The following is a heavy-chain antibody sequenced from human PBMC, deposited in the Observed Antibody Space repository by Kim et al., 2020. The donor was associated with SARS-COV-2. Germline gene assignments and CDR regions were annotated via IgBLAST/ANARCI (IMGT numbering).Heavy chain of an antibody. CDR3: ARPIVGDTHYYGMDV. D-gene: IGHD1-26*01. Sequence: GGSLRLSCAASGFTFSSHSMNWVRQAPGKGLEWVSSITTTSFIYYADSVKSRFTISRDNAKNSLYLQMNSLRAEDTAVYYCARPIVGDTHYYGMDVWGQG. CDR2: ITTTSFI. J-gene: IGHJ6*02. CDR1: GFTFSSHS. V-gene: IGHV3-21*01.